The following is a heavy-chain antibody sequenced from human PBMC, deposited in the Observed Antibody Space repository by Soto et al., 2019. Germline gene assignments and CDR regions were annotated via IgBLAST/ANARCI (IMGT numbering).Heavy chain of an antibody. J-gene: IGHJ4*02. D-gene: IGHD3-10*01. CDR1: GFTFNTFW. CDR3: ARGFRDY. Sequence: GGSLRFSCEASGFTFNTFWMDWVRQAPGEGLVWVSGIDRDGTYTTYADSVEGRFTISRDNTKNTLYLQMHTLRAEDTAMYYCARGFRDYWGRGTLVTVSS. V-gene: IGHV3-74*01. CDR2: IDRDGTYT.